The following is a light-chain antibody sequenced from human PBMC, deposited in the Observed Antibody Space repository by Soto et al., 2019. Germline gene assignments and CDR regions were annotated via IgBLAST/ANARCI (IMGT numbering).Light chain of an antibody. CDR1: QSVGSY. CDR3: QQRTNRLLT. CDR2: DAS. J-gene: IGKJ4*01. V-gene: IGKV3-11*01. Sequence: DIVLTQSPATLSLSPGERATLSCRASQSVGSYLAWYQHKPGQAPRLLIYDASNRATGIPARFSGSGSGTDFTLTIGSLEPEDFAVYYCQQRTNRLLTFGGGTKVEI.